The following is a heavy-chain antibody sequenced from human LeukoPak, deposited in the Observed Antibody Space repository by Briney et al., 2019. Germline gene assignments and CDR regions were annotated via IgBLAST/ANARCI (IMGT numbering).Heavy chain of an antibody. Sequence: PGRSLRLSCVASGFTLSSYCMHWVRQAPGKGLEWVAVIWFDGSKQWYADSVKGRFTISRDNSKNTVHLQMNSLRAEDTAVYHCAREGSCSGSSCYSLDYWGQGTLVTVSS. J-gene: IGHJ4*02. CDR1: GFTLSSYC. D-gene: IGHD2-15*01. CDR3: AREGSCSGSSCYSLDY. V-gene: IGHV3-33*01. CDR2: IWFDGSKQ.